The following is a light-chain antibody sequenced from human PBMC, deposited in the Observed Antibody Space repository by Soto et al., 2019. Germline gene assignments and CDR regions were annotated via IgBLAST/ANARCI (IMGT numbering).Light chain of an antibody. CDR1: TSDVGAYNL. CDR2: DVI. V-gene: IGLV2-11*01. J-gene: IGLJ3*02. Sequence: QSALTQPRSVSGSPGQSITLSCDGSTSDVGAYNLVSWYQQHPGEAPKLIIYDVIKRPSGVPYRFSGSKSGNTASLTISGLQADDEADYYCCSYAGNFIWVFGGGTKLTVL. CDR3: CSYAGNFIWV.